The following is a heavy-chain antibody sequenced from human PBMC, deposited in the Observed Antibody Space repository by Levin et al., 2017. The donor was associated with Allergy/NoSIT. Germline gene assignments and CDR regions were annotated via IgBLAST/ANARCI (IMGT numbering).Heavy chain of an antibody. CDR1: GFTFSSYW. J-gene: IGHJ4*02. V-gene: IGHV3-7*01. Sequence: GGSLRLSCAASGFTFSSYWMTWARQAPGKGLEWVANIKPDGSAQNYVDSVKGRFTISRDNSQNSVYLQMNSLKDEDTAVYYCARDWNGGGWSNDYWGQGTLVTVSS. CDR3: ARDWNGGGWSNDY. CDR2: IKPDGSAQ. D-gene: IGHD4-23*01.